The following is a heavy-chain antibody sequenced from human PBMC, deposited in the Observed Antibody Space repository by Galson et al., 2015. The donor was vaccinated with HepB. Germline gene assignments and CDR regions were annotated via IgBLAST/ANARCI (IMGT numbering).Heavy chain of an antibody. CDR1: GYTFTSYA. J-gene: IGHJ5*02. CDR2: INTNTGNP. CDR3: ARSLITMVRGVIITTNWFDP. Sequence: SVKVSCKASGYTFTSYAMNWVRQAPGQGLEWMGWINTNTGNPTYAQGFTGRFVFSLDTSVSTAYLQISSLKAEDTAVYYCARSLITMVRGVIITTNWFDPWGQGTLVTVSS. D-gene: IGHD3-10*01. V-gene: IGHV7-4-1*02.